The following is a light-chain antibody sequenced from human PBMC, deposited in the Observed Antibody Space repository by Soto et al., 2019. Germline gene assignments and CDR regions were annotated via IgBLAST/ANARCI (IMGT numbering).Light chain of an antibody. CDR3: QQYMSYS. CDR2: HAS. J-gene: IGKJ1*01. CDR1: QSISNW. V-gene: IGKV1-5*01. Sequence: DLQLTQSPSTLPASVGDRVTIPCRASQSISNWLAWYHQKPGTAPKLLIYHASTLESGVPSRFSVSGSGTEFTLTISRMQPDDLATYYCQQYMSYSFGQGTKVDIK.